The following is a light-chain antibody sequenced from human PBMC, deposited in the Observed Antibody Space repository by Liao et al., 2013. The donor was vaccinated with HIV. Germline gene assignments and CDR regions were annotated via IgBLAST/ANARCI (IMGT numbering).Light chain of an antibody. J-gene: IGLJ2*01. CDR2: SNT. Sequence: SYVLTQSPSVSVAPGETAGIACGGNNVGSKYVHWYQQKPGQAPVLVIFSNTDRPSGIPERFSGSNSGNTATLTISRVEAGDEADYYCQVWDDSSYHIVFGGGTKLTVL. CDR1: NVGSKY. CDR3: QVWDDSSYHIV. V-gene: IGLV3-21*04.